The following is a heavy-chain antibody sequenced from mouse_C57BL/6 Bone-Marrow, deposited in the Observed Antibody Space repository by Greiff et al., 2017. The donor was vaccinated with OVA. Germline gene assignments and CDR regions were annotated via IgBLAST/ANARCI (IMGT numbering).Heavy chain of an antibody. CDR2: ISSGGDYI. CDR3: TRDLANWDPYWYFDV. V-gene: IGHV5-9-1*02. Sequence: EVKLVESGEGLVKPGGSLKLSCAASGFTFSSYAMSWVRQTPEKRLEWVAYISSGGDYIYYADTVKGRFPISRDNARNTLYLQMSSLKSEDTAMYYGTRDLANWDPYWYFDVWGTGTTVTVSS. J-gene: IGHJ1*03. D-gene: IGHD4-1*01. CDR1: GFTFSSYA.